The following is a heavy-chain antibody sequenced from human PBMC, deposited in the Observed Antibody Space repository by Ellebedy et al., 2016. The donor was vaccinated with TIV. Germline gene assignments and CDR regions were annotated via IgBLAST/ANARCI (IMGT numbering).Heavy chain of an antibody. CDR3: ARGGQLRLLIEQNWFDP. J-gene: IGHJ5*02. V-gene: IGHV1-2*02. Sequence: AASVKVSCKASGYTFTGYYMHWVRQAPGQGLEWMGWINPNSGGTNYAQKFQGRVTMTRDTSISTAYMEMRRLRSDDTAVYYCARGGQLRLLIEQNWFDPWGQGTLVTVSS. CDR2: INPNSGGT. D-gene: IGHD5-18*01. CDR1: GYTFTGYY.